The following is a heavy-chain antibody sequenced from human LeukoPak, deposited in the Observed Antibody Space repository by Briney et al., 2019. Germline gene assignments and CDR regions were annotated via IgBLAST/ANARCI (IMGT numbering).Heavy chain of an antibody. CDR1: GFAFSRYW. Sequence: GGSLRLSCTASGFAFSRYWMTWVRQAPGQGLEWVANIKFDGSERYFVDSVGGRFTISRDNAKNSLFLQVNSLRAEDTAVYYCARAYRDVIFDYWGQGILVTVSS. V-gene: IGHV3-7*04. D-gene: IGHD5-24*01. CDR3: ARAYRDVIFDY. J-gene: IGHJ4*02. CDR2: IKFDGSER.